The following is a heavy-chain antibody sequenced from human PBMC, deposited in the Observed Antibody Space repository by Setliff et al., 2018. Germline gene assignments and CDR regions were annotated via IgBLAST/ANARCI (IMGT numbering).Heavy chain of an antibody. Sequence: SETLSLTCTVSGGSISSSSYYWGWLRQPPGKGLEWIGYIHFSGATNNNPSLKSRFTLSLDTSKNQFSLELSSVTAADTAMYYCARENGYCSGGACYFMFDYWGQGTLVTVSS. CDR3: ARENGYCSGGACYFMFDY. CDR1: GGSISSSSYY. D-gene: IGHD2-15*01. J-gene: IGHJ4*02. V-gene: IGHV4-61*01. CDR2: IHFSGAT.